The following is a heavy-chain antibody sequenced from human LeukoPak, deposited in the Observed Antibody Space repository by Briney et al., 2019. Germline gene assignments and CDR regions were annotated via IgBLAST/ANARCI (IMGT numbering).Heavy chain of an antibody. CDR1: GFTFSSYA. D-gene: IGHD1-26*01. Sequence: GGSLRLSCAASGFTFSSYAMNWVRQAPGKGLEWVSTISGSGGSTYYADSVKGRFTISRDNSKNTLYLQMNSLRAEDTAVYYCAKSKIPMGDYYYYGMDVWGQGTTVTVSS. J-gene: IGHJ6*02. CDR2: ISGSGGST. CDR3: AKSKIPMGDYYYYGMDV. V-gene: IGHV3-23*01.